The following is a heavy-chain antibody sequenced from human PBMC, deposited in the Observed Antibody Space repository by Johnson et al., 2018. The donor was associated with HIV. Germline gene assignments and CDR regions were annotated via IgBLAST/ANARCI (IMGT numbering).Heavy chain of an antibody. J-gene: IGHJ3*02. CDR2: ISYDGSNK. D-gene: IGHD2-8*02. Sequence: VQLVESGGGVVRPVGSLRLSCAASGFTFDDYGLHWVRQAPGKALEWVAVISYDGSNKYYADSVKGRFTTSRDNSKNTLYVEMDSLRAEDTAVYYCVKARGGYWGDDFDIWGQGTMVTVSS. V-gene: IGHV3-30*18. CDR1: GFTFDDYG. CDR3: VKARGGYWGDDFDI.